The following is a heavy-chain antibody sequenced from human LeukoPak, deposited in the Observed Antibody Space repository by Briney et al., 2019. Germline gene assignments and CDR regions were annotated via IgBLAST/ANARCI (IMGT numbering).Heavy chain of an antibody. CDR3: AIDMSRYSWDY. V-gene: IGHV3-21*01. J-gene: IGHJ4*02. CDR1: GFTFSSYS. Sequence: GGSLRLSYAASGFTFSSYSMNWVRQAPGKGLEWVSSISSSSSYIYYADSVKGRFTISRDNAKNSLYLQMNSLRAEDTAVYYCAIDMSRYSWDYWGQETLVTVSS. D-gene: IGHD1-20*01. CDR2: ISSSSSYI.